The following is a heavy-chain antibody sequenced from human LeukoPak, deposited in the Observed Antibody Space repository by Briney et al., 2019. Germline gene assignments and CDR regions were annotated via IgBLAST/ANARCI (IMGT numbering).Heavy chain of an antibody. CDR2: ISGYNGNA. CDR1: GYSFTLYG. CDR3: ARVIGRRGTIGTNRAFDI. J-gene: IGHJ3*02. V-gene: IGHV1-18*01. Sequence: GASVKVSCKTSGYSFTLYGVTWLRQAPGQGLEWLGWISGYNGNANYGDNFQGRVTTTTDSSTNTAYMEMRSLRSDDTAMYYCARVIGRRGTIGTNRAFDIWGQGTMVTVSS. D-gene: IGHD1-14*01.